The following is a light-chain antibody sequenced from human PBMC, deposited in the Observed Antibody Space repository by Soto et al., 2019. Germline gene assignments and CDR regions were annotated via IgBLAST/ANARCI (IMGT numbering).Light chain of an antibody. CDR2: DVS. V-gene: IGLV2-14*01. CDR1: SSDVGGYNY. J-gene: IGLJ2*01. CDR3: SSYTSSSTLVV. Sequence: QSVLTQPASVSGSPGQSITISCTGTSSDVGGYNYVSWSQQHPGKAPKLMIYDVSNRPSGVSNRFSGSKSGNTASLTISGLQAEDEDDYYCSSYTSSSTLVVFGGGTKLTVL.